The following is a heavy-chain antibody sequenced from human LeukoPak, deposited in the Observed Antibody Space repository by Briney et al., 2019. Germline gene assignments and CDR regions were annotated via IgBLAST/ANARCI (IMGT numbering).Heavy chain of an antibody. CDR3: ARGRLLWFGELRDFDY. CDR1: GGSFSGYY. V-gene: IGHV4-34*01. J-gene: IGHJ4*02. Sequence: SETLSLTCAVYGGSFSGYYWSWIRQPPGKGLEWIGEINHSGSTNYNPSLKSRVTISVDTSKNQFSLKLSSVTAADTAVYYYARGRLLWFGELRDFDYWGQGTLVTVSS. D-gene: IGHD3-10*01. CDR2: INHSGST.